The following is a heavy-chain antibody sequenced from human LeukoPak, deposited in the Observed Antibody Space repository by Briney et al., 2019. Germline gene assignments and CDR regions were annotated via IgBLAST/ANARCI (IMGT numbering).Heavy chain of an antibody. Sequence: ASVKVSCKASGYTFTSYDINWVRQATGQGLEWMGWMNPNSGNTGYAQKFQGRVTMTRNTSISTAYMELSSLRSEDTAVYYCAQKEGVAVASAFDIWGQGTMVTVSS. CDR1: GYTFTSYD. CDR3: AQKEGVAVASAFDI. V-gene: IGHV1-8*01. CDR2: MNPNSGNT. J-gene: IGHJ3*02. D-gene: IGHD6-19*01.